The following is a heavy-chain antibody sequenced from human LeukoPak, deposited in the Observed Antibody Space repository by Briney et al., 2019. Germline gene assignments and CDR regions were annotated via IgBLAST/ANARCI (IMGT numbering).Heavy chain of an antibody. CDR1: GGSISSYY. CDR2: IYYSGST. D-gene: IGHD5-12*01. J-gene: IGHJ6*03. V-gene: IGHV4-59*12. Sequence: SETLSLTCTVSGGSISSYYWSWIRQPPGKGLEWIAYIYYSGSTNYNPSLKSRVTISVDTSKNQFSLQLNSVTPEDTAVYYCARGALGYSGYHYMDVWGKGTTVTVSS. CDR3: ARGALGYSGYHYMDV.